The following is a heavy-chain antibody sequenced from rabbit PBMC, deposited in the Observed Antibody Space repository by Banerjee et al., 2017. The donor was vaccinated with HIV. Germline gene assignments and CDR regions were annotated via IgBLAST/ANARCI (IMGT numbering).Heavy chain of an antibody. CDR1: GFSFSSGYD. D-gene: IGHD8-1*01. CDR3: ARGGDAGTTYWNFNL. CDR2: IYTGDGKV. V-gene: IGHV1S40*01. Sequence: QQLEESGGGLVKPGASLTLTCKASGFSFSSGYDMCWVRQAPGKGLELIACIYTGDGKVYYASWAKGRFTISKTSSTVDLKMTSLTAADTATYFCARGGDAGTTYWNFNLWGPGTLVTVS. J-gene: IGHJ4*01.